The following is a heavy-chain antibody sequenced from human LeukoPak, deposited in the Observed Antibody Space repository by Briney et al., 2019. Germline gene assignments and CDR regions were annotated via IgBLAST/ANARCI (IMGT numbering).Heavy chain of an antibody. CDR3: ARGQWEPIGFYYYGMDV. Sequence: GGSLRLSCAASGFTFSSYAMSWVRQAPGKGLEWVSAISSSGDNTYYVDSVKGRFTISRDNSKNTLYLQMNSLRAEDTAVYYCARGQWEPIGFYYYGMDVWGQGTTVTVSS. J-gene: IGHJ6*02. CDR1: GFTFSSYA. V-gene: IGHV3-23*01. CDR2: ISSSGDNT. D-gene: IGHD1-26*01.